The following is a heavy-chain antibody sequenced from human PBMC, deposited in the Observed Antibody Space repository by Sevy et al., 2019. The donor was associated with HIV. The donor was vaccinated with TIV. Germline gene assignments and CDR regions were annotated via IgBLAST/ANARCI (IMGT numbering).Heavy chain of an antibody. CDR3: AMQQLDIVVVPGAVEGQYYSCYMDV. Sequence: SETLSLTCTVSGGSMSSHYWSWIRQPPGKGLEWIGDIYYSGNANYNPSLKSRATISVDTSKTQFSLRLASVTAGDAAVYYSAMQQLDIVVVPGAVEGQYYSCYMDVWGKGTTVTVSS. V-gene: IGHV4-59*08. CDR1: GGSMSSHY. J-gene: IGHJ6*03. CDR2: IYYSGNA. D-gene: IGHD2-2*03.